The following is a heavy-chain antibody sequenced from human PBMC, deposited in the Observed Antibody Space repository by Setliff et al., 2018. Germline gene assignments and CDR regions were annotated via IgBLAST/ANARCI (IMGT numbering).Heavy chain of an antibody. CDR3: ARAIGDYVMDS. D-gene: IGHD4-17*01. Sequence: GSLRLSCAASGFTFSSFWMAWVRQAPGRGLEWISIISWDGVSAEYAASVRGRFAIARDNSKNILYLQMNSLRRDDTALYFCARAIGDYVMDSWGQGTLVTVSS. V-gene: IGHV3-43*01. J-gene: IGHJ4*02. CDR1: GFTFSSFW. CDR2: ISWDGVSA.